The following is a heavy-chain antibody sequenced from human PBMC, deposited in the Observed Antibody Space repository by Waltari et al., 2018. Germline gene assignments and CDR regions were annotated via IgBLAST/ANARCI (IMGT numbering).Heavy chain of an antibody. J-gene: IGHJ4*02. CDR1: GGSISSYY. D-gene: IGHD2-15*01. V-gene: IGHV4-59*01. CDR2: IYYSGST. Sequence: QVQLQESGPGLVKPSETLSLTCTVSGGSISSYYWSWFRQPPGKGLEWIGYIYYSGSTNYNPSLKSRVTISVDTSKNQFSLKLSSVTAADTAVYYCAREQPVGYSFHYFDYWGQGTLVTVSS. CDR3: AREQPVGYSFHYFDY.